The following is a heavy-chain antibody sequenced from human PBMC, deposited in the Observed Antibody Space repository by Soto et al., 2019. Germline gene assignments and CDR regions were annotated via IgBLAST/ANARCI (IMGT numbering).Heavy chain of an antibody. CDR3: AKGLDILTALSYFDY. D-gene: IGHD3-9*01. CDR1: GFIFRSYG. CDR2: VSYDGSNK. V-gene: IGHV3-30*18. J-gene: IGHJ4*02. Sequence: QVQLVESGGGMVQPGRSLRLSCAASGFIFRSYGMHWVRQAPGKGLEWVAVVSYDGSNKDYADSVKGRFTISRDNSKNTLYLQMNSLRAEDTAVYYCAKGLDILTALSYFDYWGQGILVTVSS.